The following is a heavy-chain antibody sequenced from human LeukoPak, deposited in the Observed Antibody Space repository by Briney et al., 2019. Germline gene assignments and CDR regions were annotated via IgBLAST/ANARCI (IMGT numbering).Heavy chain of an antibody. CDR1: GGSFSGYY. J-gene: IGHJ4*02. Sequence: SETLSLTCAVYGGSFSGYYWSWIRQSPGKGLEWIGEINHSGSTNYNPSLKSRVTISVDTSKNQFSLKLSSVTAADTAVYYCARPRWSGSRGGRTFDYWGQGTLVTVSS. CDR3: ARPRWSGSRGGRTFDY. D-gene: IGHD1-26*01. V-gene: IGHV4-34*01. CDR2: INHSGST.